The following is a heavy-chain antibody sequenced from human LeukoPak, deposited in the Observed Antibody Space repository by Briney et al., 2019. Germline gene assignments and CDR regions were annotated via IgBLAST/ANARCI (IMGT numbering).Heavy chain of an antibody. CDR3: ARVEQEWGGYHFDY. Sequence: SETLSLTCTVSGASTSSRTYYWGWIRQPPGMGLEWIGSIYYSGSTYYNPSLKSRVTISVDTSKNQFSLKLSSVTAADTAVYYCARVEQEWGGYHFDYWGQGTLVTVSS. CDR2: IYYSGST. CDR1: GASTSSRTYY. D-gene: IGHD5-12*01. J-gene: IGHJ4*02. V-gene: IGHV4-39*07.